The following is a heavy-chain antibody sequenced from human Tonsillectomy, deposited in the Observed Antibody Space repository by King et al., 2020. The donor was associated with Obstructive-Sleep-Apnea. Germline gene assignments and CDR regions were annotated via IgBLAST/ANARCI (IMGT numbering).Heavy chain of an antibody. CDR3: ARDPDIVVVPAAASFDY. D-gene: IGHD2-2*01. CDR1: GYTFTGYY. J-gene: IGHJ4*02. CDR2: INPNSGGT. V-gene: IGHV1-2*02. Sequence: QLVQSGAEVKKPGASVKVSCKASGYTFTGYYMHWVRQAPGQGLEWMGWINPNSGGTNYAQKFQGRVTMTRDTSISTAYMELSRLRSDDTAVYYCARDPDIVVVPAAASFDYWGQGTLVTVSS.